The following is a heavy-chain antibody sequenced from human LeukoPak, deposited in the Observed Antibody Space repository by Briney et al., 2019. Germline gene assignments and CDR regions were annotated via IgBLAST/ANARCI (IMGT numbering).Heavy chain of an antibody. CDR1: GGSISSYY. V-gene: IGHV4-59*01. Sequence: SETLSLTCTVFGGSISSYYWSWIRQPPGNGLEWIGYIYYSGSTNYNPSLKSRVTISVDTSKNQFSLKLSSVTAADTAVYYCARVSGDYSGIDYWGQGTLVTVSS. CDR3: ARVSGDYSGIDY. CDR2: IYYSGST. J-gene: IGHJ4*02. D-gene: IGHD4-11*01.